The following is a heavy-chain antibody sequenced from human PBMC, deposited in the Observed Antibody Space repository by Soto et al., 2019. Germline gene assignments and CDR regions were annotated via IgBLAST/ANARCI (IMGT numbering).Heavy chain of an antibody. J-gene: IGHJ4*02. CDR3: ARVRFLEWLLLDY. CDR1: GFTVSSNY. Sequence: PGGSLRLSCAASGFTVSSNYMSWVRQAPGKGLEWVSVIYSGGSTYYADSVKGRFTISRDNSKNTLYLQMNSLRAEDTAVYYCARVRFLEWLLLDYWGQGTLVTVSS. V-gene: IGHV3-66*01. D-gene: IGHD3-3*01. CDR2: IYSGGST.